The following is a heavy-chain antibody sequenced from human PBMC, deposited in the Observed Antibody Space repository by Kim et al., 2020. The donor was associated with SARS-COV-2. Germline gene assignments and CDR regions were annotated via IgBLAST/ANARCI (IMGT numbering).Heavy chain of an antibody. J-gene: IGHJ5*02. V-gene: IGHV4-31*03. CDR3: ARVPSSYGLRWFDP. D-gene: IGHD5-18*01. CDR2: IYYSGST. CDR1: GGSISSGGYY. Sequence: SETLSLTCTVSGGSISSGGYYWSWIRQHPGKGLEWIGYIYYSGSTYYNPSLKSRVTISVDTSKNQFSLKLSSVTAADTAVYYCARVPSSYGLRWFDPWGQGTLVTVSS.